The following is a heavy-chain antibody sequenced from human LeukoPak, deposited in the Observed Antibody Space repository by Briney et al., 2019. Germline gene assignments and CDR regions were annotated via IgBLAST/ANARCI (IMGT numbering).Heavy chain of an antibody. CDR3: ARAPRIAAAGYYYYGMDV. D-gene: IGHD6-13*01. J-gene: IGHJ6*02. V-gene: IGHV3-48*01. CDR1: GFAFSRSW. CDR2: IGSSSSTI. Sequence: GGSLRLSCAVSGFAFSRSWMTWIRQAPGKGLEWVSYIGSSSSTIYYADSVKGRFTISRDNAKNSLYLQMNSLRAEDTAVYYCARAPRIAAAGYYYYGMDVWGQGTTVTVSS.